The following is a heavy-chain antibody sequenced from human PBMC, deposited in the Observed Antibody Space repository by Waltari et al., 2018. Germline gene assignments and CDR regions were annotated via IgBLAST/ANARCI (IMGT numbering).Heavy chain of an antibody. D-gene: IGHD3-9*01. CDR3: ARASYDILTPSDY. CDR2: IYTSGST. J-gene: IGHJ4*02. V-gene: IGHV4-61*09. CDR1: GGSISSGSSY. Sequence: QVQLQESGPGLVKPSQTLSLTCTVSGGSISSGSSYWSWIRQPAGKGLEWIGYIYTSGSTNYNPSLKSRVTISVDTSKNQFSLKLSSVTAADTAVYYCARASYDILTPSDYWGQGTLVTVSS.